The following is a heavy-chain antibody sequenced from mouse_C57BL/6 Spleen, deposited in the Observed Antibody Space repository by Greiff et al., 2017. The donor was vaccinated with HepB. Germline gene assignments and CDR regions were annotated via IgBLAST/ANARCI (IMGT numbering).Heavy chain of an antibody. CDR1: GFSLTSYG. Sequence: QVQLQQSGPGLVQPSQRLSITCTVSGFSLTSYGVHWVRQSPGKGLEWLGVIWRGGSTDYNAAFMSRLSITKDNSKSQVFFKMNSLQAYDTAIYYCAKNYGSSAWFSYWGQGTLVTVSA. CDR3: AKNYGSSAWFSY. J-gene: IGHJ3*01. V-gene: IGHV2-5*01. D-gene: IGHD1-1*01. CDR2: IWRGGST.